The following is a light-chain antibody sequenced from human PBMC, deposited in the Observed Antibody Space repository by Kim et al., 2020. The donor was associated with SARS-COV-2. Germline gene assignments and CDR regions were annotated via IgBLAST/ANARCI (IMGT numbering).Light chain of an antibody. CDR2: DAS. CDR1: QSIAFH. Sequence: EIVLTQSPGTLSLSPGERATLSRGASQSIAFHLAWYQQRPGQAPRLLIFDASNRATGIPARFSGRGSGTDFTLTISSLEPEDFGVYYCQQRSNWPITFGQGTRLEIK. CDR3: QQRSNWPIT. V-gene: IGKV3-11*01. J-gene: IGKJ5*01.